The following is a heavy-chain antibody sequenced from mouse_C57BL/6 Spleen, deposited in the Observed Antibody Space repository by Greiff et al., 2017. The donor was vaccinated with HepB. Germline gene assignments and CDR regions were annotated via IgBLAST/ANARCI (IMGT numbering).Heavy chain of an antibody. CDR3: ARSYYSNPYAMDY. V-gene: IGHV1-59*01. Sequence: QVQLQQPGAELVRPGTSVKLSCKASGYTFTSYWMHWVKQRPGQGLEWIGVIDPSDSYTNYNQKFKGKATLTVDTASSTAYIQLSSLTSEDSAVYYGARSYYSNPYAMDYWGQGTSVTVSS. D-gene: IGHD2-5*01. J-gene: IGHJ4*01. CDR1: GYTFTSYW. CDR2: IDPSDSYT.